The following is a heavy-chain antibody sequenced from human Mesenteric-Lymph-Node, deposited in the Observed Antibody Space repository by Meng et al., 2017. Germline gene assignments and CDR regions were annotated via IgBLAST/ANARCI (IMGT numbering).Heavy chain of an antibody. CDR3: VRSSGWVRTGFDP. J-gene: IGHJ5*02. CDR2: IGHSGIT. Sequence: QPQLQESGPGLVKPSEALSLTWCVSGGSISTSGYYWGWIRQPPGKGLEWIGSIGHSGITYYTPSLKSRVTVSIDTSKSQFSLKLTSVTAADTAVYYCVRSSGWVRTGFDPWGQGTLVTVSS. CDR1: GGSISTSGYY. D-gene: IGHD6-19*01. V-gene: IGHV4-39*01.